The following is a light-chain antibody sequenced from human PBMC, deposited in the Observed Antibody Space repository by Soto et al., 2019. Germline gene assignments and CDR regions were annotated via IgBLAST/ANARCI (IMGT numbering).Light chain of an antibody. V-gene: IGLV2-14*01. CDR3: SSHTSGSTRV. J-gene: IGLJ1*01. CDR1: SGDVGGYDY. CDR2: EVT. Sequence: QSVLTQPASVSGSPGQSIAISCTGTSGDVGGYDYVSWYQQHPDKAPKLMIYEVTKRPSWVSNRFSGSKSGNMASLTISGLQPEAEADYYRSSHTSGSTRVFGSGTKVTVL.